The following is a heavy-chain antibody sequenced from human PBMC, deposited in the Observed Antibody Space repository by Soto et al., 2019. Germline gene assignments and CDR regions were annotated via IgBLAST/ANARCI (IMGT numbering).Heavy chain of an antibody. V-gene: IGHV3-30*18. CDR1: GFTFISYG. D-gene: IGHD5-12*01. Sequence: PGGSLRLSCAASGFTFISYGMHWVRQAPGKGLEWVAVISYDGSNKYYADSVKGRFTISRDNSKNTLYLQMNSLRAEDTAVYYCAKDRGYEDGMDVWGQGTTVTVSS. J-gene: IGHJ6*02. CDR3: AKDRGYEDGMDV. CDR2: ISYDGSNK.